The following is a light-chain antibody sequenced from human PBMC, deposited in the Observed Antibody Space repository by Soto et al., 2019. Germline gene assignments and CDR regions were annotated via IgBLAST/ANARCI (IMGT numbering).Light chain of an antibody. CDR1: QLFSSN. CDR2: GVS. V-gene: IGKV3-15*01. Sequence: EIVMIHSRATLSVSPGENVTLSCRASQLFSSNLAWYQHKPGQAPRLLIYGVSTRDTGVPDRFSGSASGTEFTLTISSLQSEDFAVYYCQQYNNWPRTFGQGTRLEIK. CDR3: QQYNNWPRT. J-gene: IGKJ5*01.